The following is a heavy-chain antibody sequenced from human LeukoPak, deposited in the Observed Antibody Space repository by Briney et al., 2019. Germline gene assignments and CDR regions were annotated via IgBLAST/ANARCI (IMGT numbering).Heavy chain of an antibody. CDR1: GFTFSSYA. J-gene: IGHJ6*02. CDR3: VKEAIVALNGYYYGMDV. V-gene: IGHV3-23*01. Sequence: PGGSLRLSCAASGFTFSSYAMSWVRQAPGKGLEWVSAISGSGGSTYYADSVKGRFTISRDNSKNTLYLQMNSPRAEDTAVYYCVKEAIVALNGYYYGMDVWGQGTTVTVSS. D-gene: IGHD5-12*01. CDR2: ISGSGGST.